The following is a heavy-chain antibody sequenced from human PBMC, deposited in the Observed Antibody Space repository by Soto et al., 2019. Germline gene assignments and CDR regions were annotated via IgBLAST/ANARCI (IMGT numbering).Heavy chain of an antibody. CDR1: GGTFSSYA. CDR3: ARGGTIFGVVPLHWFDP. CDR2: IIPIFGTA. J-gene: IGHJ5*02. V-gene: IGHV1-69*13. D-gene: IGHD3-3*01. Sequence: SVKVSCKASGGTFSSYAISWVRQAPGQGLEWMGGIIPIFGTANYAQKFQGRVTITADESTSTAYMELSSLRSEDTAVYYCARGGTIFGVVPLHWFDPWGQGTLVTVSS.